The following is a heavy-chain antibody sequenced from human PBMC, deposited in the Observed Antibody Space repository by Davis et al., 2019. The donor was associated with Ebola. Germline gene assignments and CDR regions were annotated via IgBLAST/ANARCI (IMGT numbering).Heavy chain of an antibody. Sequence: GESLKISCAASGFTFNKYWMHWVRQAPGKGLVYVSRISSDGGITSYADSVKGRFTISRDNAKSTLYLQMNSLTAEDTAVYYCVRTTHGAPEYWGQGTLVTVSS. CDR3: VRTTHGAPEY. V-gene: IGHV3-74*01. D-gene: IGHD4-17*01. J-gene: IGHJ4*02. CDR1: GFTFNKYW. CDR2: ISSDGGIT.